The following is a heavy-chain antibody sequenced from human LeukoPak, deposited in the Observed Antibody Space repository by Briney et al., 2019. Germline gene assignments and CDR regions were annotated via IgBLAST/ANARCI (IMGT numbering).Heavy chain of an antibody. Sequence: PSQTLSLTCTVSGGSISSGGYYWSWIRQHPGKGLEWIGYIYYSGSTYYNPSLKSRVTISVDTSKNQFSLKLSSVTAADTAVYYCARVEKVLWFGEDAVKGGFDPWGQGTLVTVSS. CDR3: ARVEKVLWFGEDAVKGGFDP. J-gene: IGHJ5*02. D-gene: IGHD3-10*01. V-gene: IGHV4-31*03. CDR1: GGSISSGGYY. CDR2: IYYSGST.